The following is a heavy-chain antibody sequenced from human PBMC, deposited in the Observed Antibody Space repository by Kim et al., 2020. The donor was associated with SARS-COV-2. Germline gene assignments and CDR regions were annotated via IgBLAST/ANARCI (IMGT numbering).Heavy chain of an antibody. J-gene: IGHJ5*02. D-gene: IGHD1-1*01. CDR3: ARDRTFSA. Sequence: ASVKVSCKASGYTFTNNAIQWVRQAPGQGLEWMGWIHASKGNAKYSQKFQDRVTLTRDTTASTAYMELSSLKSVDTAVYYCARDRTFSAWGQGTLVTVSS. V-gene: IGHV1-3*01. CDR2: IHASKGNA. CDR1: GYTFTNNA.